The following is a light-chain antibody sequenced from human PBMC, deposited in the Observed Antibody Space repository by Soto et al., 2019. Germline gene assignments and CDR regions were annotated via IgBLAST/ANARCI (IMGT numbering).Light chain of an antibody. CDR2: EVS. CDR3: SLFRVNNTVI. CDR1: SSDVGGYNS. J-gene: IGLJ2*01. V-gene: IGLV2-14*01. Sequence: QSALTQPASVSGSPGQSITISCTGTSSDVGGYNSVSWYQQHPGKAPKLMIYEVSNRPSGVSDRFSGSKSGNTASLTISGVRAEDEAYYYCSLFRVNNTVIFGGGTKVTVL.